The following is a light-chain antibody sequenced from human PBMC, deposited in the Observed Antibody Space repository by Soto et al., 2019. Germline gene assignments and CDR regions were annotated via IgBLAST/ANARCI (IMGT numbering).Light chain of an antibody. CDR3: QQYGRSPGT. CDR2: GAS. J-gene: IGKJ2*01. CDR1: QSVGGTY. Sequence: EIVLTQSPATLSLSPGERATLTCRASQSVGGTYLAWYQQKPGQAPRLLISGASRRATDIPDRFSGSGSETDFTLTISRLEPEDCAVYHCQQYGRSPGTFGQGNKLEI. V-gene: IGKV3-20*01.